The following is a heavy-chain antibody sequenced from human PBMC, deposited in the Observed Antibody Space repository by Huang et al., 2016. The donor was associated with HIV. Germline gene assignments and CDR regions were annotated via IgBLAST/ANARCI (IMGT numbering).Heavy chain of an antibody. CDR3: ARGFGINYNHEAFDV. CDR1: GYTFTNYD. Sequence: QIQLAQSGAEVKKPGASVKVSCKASGYTFTNYDINWVRQASGKGLGWKGWMNPKSGNVGYTKKFQGRVAILRNSSINTSYLEVTSLTSEDTAVYYCARGFGINYNHEAFDVWGQGTMVTVSS. V-gene: IGHV1-8*01. CDR2: MNPKSGNV. D-gene: IGHD3-10*01. J-gene: IGHJ3*01.